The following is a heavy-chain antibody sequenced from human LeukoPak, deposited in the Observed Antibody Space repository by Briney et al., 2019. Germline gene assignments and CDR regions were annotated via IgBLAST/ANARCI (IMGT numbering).Heavy chain of an antibody. V-gene: IGHV4-34*01. CDR3: ARGDFWSGYSRRYFDY. Sequence: SETLSLTCAVYGGSFSSYYWSWIRQPPGKGLEWIGEINHSGSTNYNPSLKSRVTISVDTSKNQFSLKLSSVTAADTAVYYCARGDFWSGYSRRYFDYWGQGTLVTVSS. D-gene: IGHD3-3*01. CDR2: INHSGST. CDR1: GGSFSSYY. J-gene: IGHJ4*02.